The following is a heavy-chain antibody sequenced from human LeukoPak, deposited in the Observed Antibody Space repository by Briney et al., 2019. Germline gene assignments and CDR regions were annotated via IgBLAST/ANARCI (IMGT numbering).Heavy chain of an antibody. CDR1: GFTFSSYS. Sequence: GGSLRLSCPASGFTFSSYSMNWVRQAPGKGLEWVSSISSSSSYIYYADSVKGRFTISRDNAKNSLYLQMNSLRAEDTAVYYCARDLELYSSGWTAEYFQHWGQGTLVTVSS. V-gene: IGHV3-21*01. CDR3: ARDLELYSSGWTAEYFQH. J-gene: IGHJ1*01. D-gene: IGHD6-19*01. CDR2: ISSSSSYI.